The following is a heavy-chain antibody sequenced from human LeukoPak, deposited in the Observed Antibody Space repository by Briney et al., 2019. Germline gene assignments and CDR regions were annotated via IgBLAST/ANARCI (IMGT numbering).Heavy chain of an antibody. D-gene: IGHD6-19*01. V-gene: IGHV1-69*04. J-gene: IGHJ6*02. CDR2: IIPILGIA. Sequence: SVKVSCKASGVTFSSYAISWVRQAPGQGLEWMGRIIPILGIANYAQKFQGRVTITADKSTSTAYMELSSLRSEDTAVYYCAVAVAYYYYGMDVWGQGTTVTVSS. CDR3: AVAVAYYYYGMDV. CDR1: GVTFSSYA.